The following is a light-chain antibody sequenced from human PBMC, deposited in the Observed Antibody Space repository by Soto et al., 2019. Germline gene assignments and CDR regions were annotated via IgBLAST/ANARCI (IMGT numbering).Light chain of an antibody. CDR3: CSYAGTYTWL. CDR1: SSDVGGHNY. J-gene: IGLJ3*02. CDR2: DVS. Sequence: QSALTQPRSVSGSPGQSVTISCTGTSSDVGGHNYVSWYQQHPDKAPKLIIYDVSKRPSGVPDRFSASKSGSTASLTISGLQAEDESDYYCCSYAGTYTWLFGGGTKLTVL. V-gene: IGLV2-11*01.